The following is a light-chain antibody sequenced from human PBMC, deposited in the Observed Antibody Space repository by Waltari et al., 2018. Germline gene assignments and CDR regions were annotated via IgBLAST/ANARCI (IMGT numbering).Light chain of an antibody. Sequence: DIQMTLSPSSLSASVGDTVTITCRASQSILTYLNWYQHKPGRAPKLLIYGASNLQGGVPSRFTGSGSGTDFTLTITSLHPEDFATYYCQQPYDTPWAFGPGTKLQIK. CDR3: QQPYDTPWA. J-gene: IGKJ1*01. CDR2: GAS. V-gene: IGKV1-39*01. CDR1: QSILTY.